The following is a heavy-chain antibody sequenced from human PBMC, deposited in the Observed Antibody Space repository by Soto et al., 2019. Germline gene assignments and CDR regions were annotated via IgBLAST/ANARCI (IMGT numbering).Heavy chain of an antibody. V-gene: IGHV1-18*04. CDR2: ISAYNGKT. CDR3: ARDGPYCSSTSCSPYYFDY. J-gene: IGHJ4*02. CDR1: GYTFTSYG. Sequence: QVQLVQSGAEVKKPGASVKVSCKASGYTFTSYGISWVRQAPGQGLEWMGWISAYNGKTNYAQKLQGRVTMTTDTSTSTAYMELRSLRSDDTAVYYCARDGPYCSSTSCSPYYFDYWGQGTLVTVSS. D-gene: IGHD2-2*01.